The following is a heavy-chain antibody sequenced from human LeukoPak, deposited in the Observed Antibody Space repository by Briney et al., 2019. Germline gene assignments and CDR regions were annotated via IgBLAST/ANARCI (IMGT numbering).Heavy chain of an antibody. CDR3: ARGNDYGGNDDAFDI. D-gene: IGHD4-23*01. V-gene: IGHV1-18*01. Sequence: ASVKVSCKASGYTFTSYGISWVRQAPGQGLEWMGWIGAYNGNTNYAQKLQGRVTMTADTSTSTAYMELRSLRSDDTAVYYCARGNDYGGNDDAFDIWGQGTMVTVSS. J-gene: IGHJ3*02. CDR2: IGAYNGNT. CDR1: GYTFTSYG.